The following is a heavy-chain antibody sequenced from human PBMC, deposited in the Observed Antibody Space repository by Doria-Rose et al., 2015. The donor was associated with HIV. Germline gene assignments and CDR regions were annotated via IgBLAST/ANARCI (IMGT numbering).Heavy chain of an antibody. CDR1: GVSLSSPGMG. V-gene: IGHV2-26*01. CDR3: ARIKSSRWYHKYYFDF. CDR2: ISSDDER. D-gene: IGHD6-13*01. Sequence: SGPVLVKPTETLTLTCTVSGVSLSSPGMGVSWLRQPPGKALEWLGNISSDDERSYKTSLKSRLTISRGTSKSQVVLTMTDMDPVDTATYYCARIKSSRWYHKYYFDFWGQGTLVIVSA. J-gene: IGHJ4*02.